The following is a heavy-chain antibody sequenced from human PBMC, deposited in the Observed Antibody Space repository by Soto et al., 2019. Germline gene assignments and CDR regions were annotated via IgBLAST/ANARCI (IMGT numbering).Heavy chain of an antibody. CDR2: IYHSGST. V-gene: IGHV4-61*01. CDR1: GGSISSGNDY. D-gene: IGHD3-9*01. CDR3: VGGVSFGWVS. J-gene: IGHJ5*02. Sequence: SETLSLTCTVSGGSISSGNDYWSWIRQPPGKGLEWIGYIYHSGSTNYNPSLKSRLTISGDTSKNQVSLKLTSVTAADTAVYYCVGGVSFGWVSWGQGTLVTVSS.